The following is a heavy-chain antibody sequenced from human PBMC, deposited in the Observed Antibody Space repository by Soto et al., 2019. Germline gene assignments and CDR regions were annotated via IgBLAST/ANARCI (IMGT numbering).Heavy chain of an antibody. CDR3: ARHTPAISISDH. CDR1: GGSISSSSYY. J-gene: IGHJ4*02. D-gene: IGHD2-15*01. Sequence: SETLSLTCTVSGGSISSSSYYWGWIRQPPGKGLEWIGSIYYSGSTYYNPSLKSRVTISVDTSKNQFSLKLSSVTAADTAVYYCARHTPAISISDHWGQGTLVQSPQ. V-gene: IGHV4-39*01. CDR2: IYYSGST.